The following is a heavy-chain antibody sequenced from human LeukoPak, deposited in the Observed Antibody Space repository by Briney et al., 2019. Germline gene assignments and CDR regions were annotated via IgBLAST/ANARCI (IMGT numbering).Heavy chain of an antibody. J-gene: IGHJ4*02. CDR3: ARDLAGGAAAGNYFDY. CDR2: ISYDGSNK. V-gene: IGHV3-30-3*01. Sequence: PGGSLGLSCAASGFTFSSYAMHWVRQAPGKGLEWVAVISYDGSNKYYADSVKGRFTISRDNSKNTLYLQMNSLRAEDTAVYYCARDLAGGAAAGNYFDYWGQGTLVTVSS. CDR1: GFTFSSYA. D-gene: IGHD6-13*01.